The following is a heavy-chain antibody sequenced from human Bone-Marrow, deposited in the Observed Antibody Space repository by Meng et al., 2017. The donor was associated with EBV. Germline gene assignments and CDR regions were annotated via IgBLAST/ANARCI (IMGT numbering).Heavy chain of an antibody. CDR3: ARGSSFCSGGSCFEN. J-gene: IGHJ4*02. CDR2: MYYNGIT. V-gene: IGHV4-30-4*01. D-gene: IGHD2-15*01. CDR1: GGSISTGYYY. Sequence: QVPLQDPGPGLVKPSKTLSLTFAVSGGSISTGYYYWTWIRQPPGKGLEWIGYMYYNGITYYNPSLKSRVTISGDSSKNQFSLKLTSVTAADTAVYFCARGSSFCSGGSCFENWGQGTLVTVSS.